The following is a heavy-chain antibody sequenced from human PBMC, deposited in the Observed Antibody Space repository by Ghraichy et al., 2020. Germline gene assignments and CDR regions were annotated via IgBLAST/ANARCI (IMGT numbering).Heavy chain of an antibody. CDR3: ARGPGVGVVVTPFDY. Sequence: LSLTCAVYGGSFSGYYWSWIRQPPGKGLEWIGEINHSGSTNYNPSLKSRVTISVDTSKNQFSLKLSSVTAADTAVYYCARGPGVGVVVTPFDYWGQGTLVTVSS. D-gene: IGHD3-22*01. CDR1: GGSFSGYY. CDR2: INHSGST. J-gene: IGHJ4*02. V-gene: IGHV4-34*01.